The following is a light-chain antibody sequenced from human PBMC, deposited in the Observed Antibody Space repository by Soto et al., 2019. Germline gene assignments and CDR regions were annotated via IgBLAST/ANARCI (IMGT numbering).Light chain of an antibody. V-gene: IGLV1-47*01. CDR2: RNN. J-gene: IGLJ1*01. Sequence: QSVLTQPPSASGTPGQRVTISCSGSSSNIGSNYVYWYQQLPGTAPKLLIYRNNQRPSGVPDRCSGSKSGTSASLAISGLRSEDEADYYCAAWDDSLSAFYVFGTGTKVTVL. CDR3: AAWDDSLSAFYV. CDR1: SSNIGSNY.